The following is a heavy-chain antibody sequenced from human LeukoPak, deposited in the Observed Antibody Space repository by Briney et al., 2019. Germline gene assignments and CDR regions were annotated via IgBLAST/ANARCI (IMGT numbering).Heavy chain of an antibody. J-gene: IGHJ4*02. Sequence: PSETLSLTCAVYGGSFSGYYWSWIRQPPGKGLEWIGEINHSGSTNYNPSLKSRVTISVDTSKNQFSLKLSSVTAADTAVYYCAALSSHYYDSSGYPGYYFDYWGQGTLVTVSS. D-gene: IGHD3-22*01. V-gene: IGHV4-34*01. CDR3: AALSSHYYDSSGYPGYYFDY. CDR1: GGSFSGYY. CDR2: INHSGST.